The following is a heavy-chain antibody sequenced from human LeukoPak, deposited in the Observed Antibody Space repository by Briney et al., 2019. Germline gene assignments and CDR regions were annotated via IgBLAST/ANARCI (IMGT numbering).Heavy chain of an antibody. D-gene: IGHD6-19*01. CDR2: IYDSGSI. V-gene: IGHV4-30-4*01. J-gene: IGHJ6*02. Sequence: SEALSLTCPVSGGSISSWDYYWNWHRQPPGKGLEWIGYIYDSGSIYYNPSLKSRVTISVDTSKNQFSLKLSSVTAADTAVYYCARGEAVAGSSYYYYYGMDVWGQGTTVTVSS. CDR1: GGSISSWDYY. CDR3: ARGEAVAGSSYYYYYGMDV.